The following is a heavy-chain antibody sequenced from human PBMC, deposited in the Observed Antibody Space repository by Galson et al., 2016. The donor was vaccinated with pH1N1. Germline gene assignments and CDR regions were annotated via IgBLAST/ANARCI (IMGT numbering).Heavy chain of an antibody. CDR3: IRDLGRLRDF. CDR1: GYTFTTSY. V-gene: IGHV1-46*03. J-gene: IGHJ4*02. CDR2: IDPSNGGT. D-gene: IGHD7-27*01. Sequence: SVKVSCKASGYTFTTSYIHWVRQAPGEGLERMGVIDPSNGGTTFAQKLQSLVTMTRDTSTSTVYMELRGLKSEDTAVYYCIRDLGRLRDFWGQGTLVTVSS.